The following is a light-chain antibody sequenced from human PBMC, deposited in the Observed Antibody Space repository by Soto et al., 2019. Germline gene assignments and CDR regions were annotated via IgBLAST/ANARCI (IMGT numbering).Light chain of an antibody. CDR2: DAS. CDR3: QQRDNWPWT. CDR1: QSVRSN. Sequence: EIVLTQSPATLSLSPGERATLSCRASQSVRSNLAWYQHKPGQAPRLLIYDASNRATGIPGRFSGSGSGTDLTLTISNLEPEDLAVYYCQQRDNWPWTFGQGAKVAIK. V-gene: IGKV3-11*01. J-gene: IGKJ1*01.